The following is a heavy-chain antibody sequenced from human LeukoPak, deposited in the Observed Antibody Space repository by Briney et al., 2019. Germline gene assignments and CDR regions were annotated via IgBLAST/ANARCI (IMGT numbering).Heavy chain of an antibody. V-gene: IGHV3-20*01. D-gene: IGHD3-22*01. Sequence: GGSLRLSCAASGFTFDDYGMSWVRQPPGKGLEWVSGINWNGGSTGYADSVKGRFTISRDNAKNSLYLQMNSLRAEDTALYHCARELRDYYDSSGSNWFDPWGQGTLVTVSS. J-gene: IGHJ5*02. CDR2: INWNGGST. CDR3: ARELRDYYDSSGSNWFDP. CDR1: GFTFDDYG.